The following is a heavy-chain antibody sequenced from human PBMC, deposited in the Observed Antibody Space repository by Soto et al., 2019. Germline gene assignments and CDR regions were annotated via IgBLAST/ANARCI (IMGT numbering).Heavy chain of an antibody. J-gene: IGHJ3*02. CDR1: GFIFSSYA. Sequence: EVQLLESGGGLVQPGGSLRLSCAASGFIFSSYAMSWVRQAPGKGLEWVSAISGSGTTAYYADSVKGRFTFSRDNSKKTMYLQMNSLRAEDTAVYYCAKTTDGWFSAFEIWGQGTMLTVSS. V-gene: IGHV3-23*01. CDR2: ISGSGTTA. D-gene: IGHD6-19*01. CDR3: AKTTDGWFSAFEI.